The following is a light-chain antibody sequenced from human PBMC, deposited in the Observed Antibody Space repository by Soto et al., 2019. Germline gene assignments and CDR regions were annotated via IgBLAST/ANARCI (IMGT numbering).Light chain of an antibody. CDR1: QSVSSN. V-gene: IGKV3-20*01. Sequence: EIVMTQSPATLSVSPGERATLSCRASQSVSSNLAWYQHKPGQAPRLLIYGASSRATGIPDRFSGSGSGTDFTLTLSRLEPEDFAVYYCQQYGSSPSFGQGTRLEI. CDR2: GAS. CDR3: QQYGSSPS. J-gene: IGKJ5*01.